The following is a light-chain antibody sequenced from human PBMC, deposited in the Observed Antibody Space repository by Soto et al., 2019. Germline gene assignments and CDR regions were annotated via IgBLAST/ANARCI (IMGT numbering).Light chain of an antibody. Sequence: EIVLTQSPGTLSLSPGDRATLTCRASQSVSSTYLAWYQQRPGQAPGLLIYDTSTRATGIPARFSGSGSGTEFSFTVTSLQSEDFAVYYCQQYGSSGTFGQGTKVDIK. CDR1: QSVSSTY. CDR2: DTS. CDR3: QQYGSSGT. V-gene: IGKV3-20*01. J-gene: IGKJ1*01.